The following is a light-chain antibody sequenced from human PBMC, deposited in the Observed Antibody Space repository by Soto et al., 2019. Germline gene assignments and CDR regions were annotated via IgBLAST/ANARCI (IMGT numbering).Light chain of an antibody. Sequence: DIQMTQSPSTLSASVGDRVTITCRSSESLSRWLAWYQQKPGKAPKLLIYKASSLESGVPSRFSGSGSGTEFTLTINSLQADDFATYYCQQHTSFSITFGQGTRLEIK. J-gene: IGKJ5*01. V-gene: IGKV1-5*03. CDR3: QQHTSFSIT. CDR1: ESLSRW. CDR2: KAS.